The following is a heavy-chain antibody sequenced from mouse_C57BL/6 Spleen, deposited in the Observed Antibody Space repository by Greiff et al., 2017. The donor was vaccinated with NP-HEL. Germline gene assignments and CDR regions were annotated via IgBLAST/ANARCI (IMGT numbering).Heavy chain of an antibody. D-gene: IGHD1-1*01. CDR3: ARGYYYGSSYYFDY. Sequence: VQLQQSGAELVRPGASVKLSCKASGYTFTDYYINWVKQRPGQGLEWIARIYPGSGNTYYNEKFKGKATLTAEKSSSTAYMQLSSLTSEDSAVYFCARGYYYGSSYYFDYWGQSTTLTVSS. CDR2: IYPGSGNT. V-gene: IGHV1-76*01. J-gene: IGHJ2*01. CDR1: GYTFTDYY.